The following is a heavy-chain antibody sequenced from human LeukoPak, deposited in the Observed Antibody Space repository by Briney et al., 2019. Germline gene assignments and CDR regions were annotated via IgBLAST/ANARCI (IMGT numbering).Heavy chain of an antibody. CDR3: AKGAKDYNTLTGYYYYYGMDV. Sequence: PGGSLRLSCAASGFTFSSYAMSWVRQAPGKGLEWVSAISGSGGSTYYADSVKGRFTISRDNSKNTLYLQMNSLRAEDTAIYYCAKGAKDYNTLTGYYYYYGMDVWGQGTTVTVSS. CDR1: GFTFSSYA. D-gene: IGHD3-9*01. V-gene: IGHV3-23*01. J-gene: IGHJ6*02. CDR2: ISGSGGST.